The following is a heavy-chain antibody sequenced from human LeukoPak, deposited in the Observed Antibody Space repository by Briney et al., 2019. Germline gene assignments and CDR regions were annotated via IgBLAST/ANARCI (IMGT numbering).Heavy chain of an antibody. V-gene: IGHV4-4*07. CDR2: IYTSGST. CDR3: ARDHYYYASRSYAFDI. CDR1: GGSISSYY. J-gene: IGHJ3*02. D-gene: IGHD3-10*01. Sequence: SETLSLTCTVSGGSISSYYWSWIRQPAGKGLEWIGRIYTSGSTNYNPSLKSRVTMSVDTSKNQFSLKLTSVTAADTAVYYCARDHYYYASRSYAFDIWGQGTMVTVSS.